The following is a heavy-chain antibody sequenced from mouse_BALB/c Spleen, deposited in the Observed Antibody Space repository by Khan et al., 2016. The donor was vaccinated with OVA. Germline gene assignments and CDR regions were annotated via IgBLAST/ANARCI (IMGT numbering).Heavy chain of an antibody. CDR1: GFTFSSFG. Sequence: EVELVESGGGLVQPGGSRKLSCAASGFTFSSFGMHWVRQAPEKGLEWVAYISSYSYTTSYADTFKGRFTISIDNSRKTPYLQMNSLGSEDTAMYYCTRGNWAWFAYWGQGTLVTVSA. V-gene: IGHV5-17*02. D-gene: IGHD4-1*01. J-gene: IGHJ3*01. CDR3: TRGNWAWFAY. CDR2: ISSYSYTT.